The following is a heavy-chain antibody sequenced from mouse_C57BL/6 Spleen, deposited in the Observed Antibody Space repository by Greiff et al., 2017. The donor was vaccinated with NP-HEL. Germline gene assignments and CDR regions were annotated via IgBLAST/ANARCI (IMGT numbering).Heavy chain of an antibody. J-gene: IGHJ1*03. Sequence: QVQLQQPGAELVRPGTSVKLSCKASGYTFTSYWMHWVKQRPGQGLEWIGVIDPSDSYTNYNQKFKGKATLTVDTSSSTAYMQLSSLTSEDSAVYDCASSSYHWYFDVWGTGTTVTVSS. CDR2: IDPSDSYT. D-gene: IGHD1-1*01. CDR1: GYTFTSYW. CDR3: ASSSYHWYFDV. V-gene: IGHV1-59*01.